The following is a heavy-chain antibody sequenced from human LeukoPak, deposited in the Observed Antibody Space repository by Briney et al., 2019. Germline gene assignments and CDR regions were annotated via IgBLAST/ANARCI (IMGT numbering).Heavy chain of an antibody. CDR2: IYSGGST. CDR3: ARHRSEAAYDF. Sequence: GGSLRLSCAASGFTFSSNYMSWVRQAPGKGLEWVAVIYSGGSTYYADSVKGRFTISRDSSKNTLYLQMNSLRAEDTAVYYCARHRSEAAYDFWGQGTLVTVSA. D-gene: IGHD3-10*01. CDR1: GFTFSSNY. V-gene: IGHV3-53*01. J-gene: IGHJ4*02.